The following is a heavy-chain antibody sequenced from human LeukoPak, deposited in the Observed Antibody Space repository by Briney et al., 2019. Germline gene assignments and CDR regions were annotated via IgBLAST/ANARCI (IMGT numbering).Heavy chain of an antibody. CDR1: GGTFSSYA. Sequence: SVKVSCKASGGTFSSYAISWVRQAPGQGLEWMGGIIPIFGTANYAQKFQGRVTITTDESTSTAYMELRSLRSDDTAMYYCAKGGYCSSTSCYRGLDYWGQGTLVTVSS. V-gene: IGHV1-69*05. CDR3: AKGGYCSSTSCYRGLDY. CDR2: IIPIFGTA. J-gene: IGHJ4*02. D-gene: IGHD2-2*02.